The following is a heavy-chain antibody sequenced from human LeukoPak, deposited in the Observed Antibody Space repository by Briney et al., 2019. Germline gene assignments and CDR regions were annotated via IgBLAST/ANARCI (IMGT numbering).Heavy chain of an antibody. Sequence: PSETLSLTCTVSGGSININTYYWGWIRQPPGKGLEWIGSIYYSGTTHYSPSLESRVTISVDTSKNQFSLKLASVTAADTAIYYCAKGAGGFSYYNWFDPWGQGTLVTVSS. CDR2: IYYSGTT. V-gene: IGHV4-39*07. D-gene: IGHD5-18*01. CDR3: AKGAGGFSYYNWFDP. CDR1: GGSININTYY. J-gene: IGHJ5*02.